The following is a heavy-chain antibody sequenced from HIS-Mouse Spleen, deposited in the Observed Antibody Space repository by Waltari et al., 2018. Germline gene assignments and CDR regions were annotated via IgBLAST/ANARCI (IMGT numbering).Heavy chain of an antibody. CDR1: GGSISSSSYY. D-gene: IGHD3-3*01. CDR3: ARAPTGFLECFDAFDI. Sequence: QLQLQESGPGLVKPSETLSLTCTVSGGSISSSSYYWGWIRQPPGKGLEWIGSIYYSGSTYYNPSLTSRVTISVDTSKTQFSLKLSSVTAADTAVYYCARAPTGFLECFDAFDIWGQGTMVTVSS. V-gene: IGHV4-39*07. J-gene: IGHJ3*02. CDR2: IYYSGST.